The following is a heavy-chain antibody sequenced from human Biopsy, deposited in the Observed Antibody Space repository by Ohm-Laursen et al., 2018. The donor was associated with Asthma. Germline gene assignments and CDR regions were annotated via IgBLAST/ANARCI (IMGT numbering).Heavy chain of an antibody. Sequence: SDTLSLTCTVSGDSITSGGCCWNLIRQHPGKGLEWIGYIHHSGTSYFNPSLKSRVSFSRDTSKNQFSLRLSSVTAADTAMYYCARIPRRSGSYFVDYWGQGTLVTVSS. CDR3: ARIPRRSGSYFVDY. V-gene: IGHV4-31*03. CDR2: IHHSGTS. J-gene: IGHJ4*02. D-gene: IGHD3-22*01. CDR1: GDSITSGGCC.